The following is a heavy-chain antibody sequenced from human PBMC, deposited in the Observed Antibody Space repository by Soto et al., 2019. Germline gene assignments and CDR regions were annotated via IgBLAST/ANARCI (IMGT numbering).Heavy chain of an antibody. CDR3: ARVQGDFWSGYQYYFDY. D-gene: IGHD3-3*01. J-gene: IGHJ4*02. V-gene: IGHV4-34*01. Sequence: SETLSLTCAVYGGSFSGYYWSWIRQPPGKGLEWIGEINHSGSTNYNPSLKSRVTISVDTSKNQFSLKLSSVTAADTAVYYCARVQGDFWSGYQYYFDYWGQGTLVTVSS. CDR2: INHSGST. CDR1: GGSFSGYY.